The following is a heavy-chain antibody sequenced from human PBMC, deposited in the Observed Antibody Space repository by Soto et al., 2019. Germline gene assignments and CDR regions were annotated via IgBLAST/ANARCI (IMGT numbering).Heavy chain of an antibody. CDR1: GFTFSTYA. D-gene: IGHD6-13*01. J-gene: IGHJ4*02. CDR2: INTAGTT. Sequence: EVQLLESGGGLVQPGGSLRLSCAASGFTFSTYAMTWVRQAPGKGLEWLSAINTAGTTYYADSVKGRFTISRDNAKNTLYLQMDGLRAEVTALYYCAKDWYEDYWGQGTLVTVSS. V-gene: IGHV3-23*01. CDR3: AKDWYEDY.